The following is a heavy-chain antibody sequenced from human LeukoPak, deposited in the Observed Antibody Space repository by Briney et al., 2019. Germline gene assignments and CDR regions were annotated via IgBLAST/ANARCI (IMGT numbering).Heavy chain of an antibody. CDR3: ARHCPRDTIFGVVIIGWFDP. CDR1: GYSFTSYW. J-gene: IGHJ5*02. D-gene: IGHD3-3*01. Sequence: GASLKISCKGSGYSFTSYWIGWVRPMPGKGLEWMGIIYPGDSDTRYSPSFQGQVTISADKSISTAYLQWSSLKASDTAMYYCARHCPRDTIFGVVIIGWFDPWGQGTLVTVSS. CDR2: IYPGDSDT. V-gene: IGHV5-51*01.